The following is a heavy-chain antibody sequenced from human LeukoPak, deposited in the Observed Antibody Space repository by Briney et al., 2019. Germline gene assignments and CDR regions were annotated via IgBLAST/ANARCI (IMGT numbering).Heavy chain of an antibody. CDR3: AIGRTHPSSSWVDFQH. V-gene: IGHV1-2*02. CDR2: INPNSGGT. CDR1: GYTFTGYC. J-gene: IGHJ1*01. Sequence: ASVKVSCKASGYTFTGYCMHWVRQAPGQGLEWMGWINPNSGGTNYAQKFQGRVTMTRDTSISTAYMELSRLRSDDTAVYYCAIGRTHPSSSWVDFQHWGQGTLVTVSS. D-gene: IGHD6-13*01.